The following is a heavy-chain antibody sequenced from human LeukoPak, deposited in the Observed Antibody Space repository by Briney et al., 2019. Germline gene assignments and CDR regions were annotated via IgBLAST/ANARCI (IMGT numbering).Heavy chain of an antibody. CDR1: GGSISSYY. Sequence: SETLSLTCTVSGGSISSYYWSWIRQPAGKGLEWIGRIYTSGSTNYNPSLKSRVTISVDTSKNQFSLKLSSVTAADTAVYYCARDMRGSSSHGLDYWGQGTLVTVSS. J-gene: IGHJ4*02. V-gene: IGHV4-4*07. CDR2: IYTSGST. D-gene: IGHD6-13*01. CDR3: ARDMRGSSSHGLDY.